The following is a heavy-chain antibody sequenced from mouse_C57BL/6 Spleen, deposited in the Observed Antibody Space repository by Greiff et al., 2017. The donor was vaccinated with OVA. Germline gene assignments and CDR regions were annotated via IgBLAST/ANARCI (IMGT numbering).Heavy chain of an antibody. CDR1: GYTFTDYY. J-gene: IGHJ2*01. CDR2: IFPGSGST. D-gene: IGHD3-2*02. V-gene: IGHV1-75*01. CDR3: ARAGQLRLHFDY. Sequence: VKLMESGPELVKPGASVKISCKASGYTFTDYYINWVKQRPGQGLEWIGWIFPGSGSTYYNEKFKGKATLTVDKSSSTAYMLLSSLTSEDSAVYFCARAGQLRLHFDYWGQGTTLTVSS.